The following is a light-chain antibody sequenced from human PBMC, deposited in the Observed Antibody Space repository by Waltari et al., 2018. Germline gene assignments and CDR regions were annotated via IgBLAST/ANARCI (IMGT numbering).Light chain of an antibody. Sequence: EILLTQSPGTLSLSPGARATLSCRDSQSLRNNFLVWYQQKPGQAPRLLIYDASRRATGIPDRFSGSGSGTDFTLTISRLEPEDFAVYFCXQYGRSPLTFGGGTKVEIK. CDR2: DAS. V-gene: IGKV3-20*01. J-gene: IGKJ4*01. CDR3: XQYGRSPLT. CDR1: QSLRNNF.